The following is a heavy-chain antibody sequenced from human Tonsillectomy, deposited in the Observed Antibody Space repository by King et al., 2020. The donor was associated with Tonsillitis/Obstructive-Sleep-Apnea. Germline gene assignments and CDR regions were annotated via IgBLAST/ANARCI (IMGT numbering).Heavy chain of an antibody. Sequence: VQLVESGGGLVQPGGSLRLSCAASGFTFSSHAMHWVRQAPGKGLESVSAISRNGASTFYADSVKGRFTISRDNSKNRLSLEMGSLGYEEMAVCYCGRDMGRGITASLLSYSYPMDVWGQGTTVTVSS. V-gene: IGHV3-64*07. CDR3: GRDMGRGITASLLSYSYPMDV. J-gene: IGHJ6*02. D-gene: IGHD1-14*01. CDR2: ISRNGAST. CDR1: GFTFSSHA.